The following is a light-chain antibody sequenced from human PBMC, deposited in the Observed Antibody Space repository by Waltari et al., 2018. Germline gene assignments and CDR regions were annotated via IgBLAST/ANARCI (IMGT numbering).Light chain of an antibody. V-gene: IGKV1-12*01. CDR2: SAS. CDR1: QDISSW. CDR3: QQGNSFPPT. J-gene: IGKJ1*01. Sequence: DIQMTQSPSSVSASVGERVTITCRASQDISSWLAWYQQKPGKAPKLLIYSASALQSGVPSRFSGSGSGTDFTLTINRLQPEDFATYYCQQGNSFPPTFGQGTKVEIK.